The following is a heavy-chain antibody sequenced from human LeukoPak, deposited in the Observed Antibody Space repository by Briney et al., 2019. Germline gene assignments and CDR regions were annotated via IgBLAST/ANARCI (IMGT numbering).Heavy chain of an antibody. CDR2: IYYTGTT. Sequence: SETLSLTCSVSGASINSYFWNWVRQAPGKGLEWLGYIYYTGTTDYNPSLKSRVTMSVDMSKNQYSLNPRSVTAADTAVYYCARSRGGGYNYFYMDVWGKGTTVTVSS. V-gene: IGHV4-59*01. J-gene: IGHJ6*03. CDR3: ARSRGGGYNYFYMDV. D-gene: IGHD5-24*01. CDR1: GASINSYF.